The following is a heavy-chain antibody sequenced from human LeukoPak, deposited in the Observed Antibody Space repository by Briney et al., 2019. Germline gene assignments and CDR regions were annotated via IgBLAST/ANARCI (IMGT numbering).Heavy chain of an antibody. J-gene: IGHJ1*01. CDR1: GFTFSSYT. D-gene: IGHD5-12*01. CDR2: ISGSGGST. Sequence: GGSLRLSCAASGFTFSSYTMSWVRQAPGKGLEWVSAISGSGGSTYYADSVKGRFTISRDNSKNTLYLQMNSLRAEDTAVYYCAKASLPYSFQHWGQGTLVTVSS. CDR3: AKASLPYSFQH. V-gene: IGHV3-23*01.